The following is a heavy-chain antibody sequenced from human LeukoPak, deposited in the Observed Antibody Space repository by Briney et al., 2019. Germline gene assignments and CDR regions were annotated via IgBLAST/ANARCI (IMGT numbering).Heavy chain of an antibody. J-gene: IGHJ6*04. CDR2: IYPGDSDT. Sequence: GESLRISCKGSGYSFTSYWIGWVRQMPGKGLEWMGIIYPGDSDTRYSPSFQGQVTISADKSISTAYLQWSSLKASDTAMYYCARQEDYGFLSGYYRPLGLDVWGKGTTVTVSS. D-gene: IGHD3-3*01. V-gene: IGHV5-51*01. CDR1: GYSFTSYW. CDR3: ARQEDYGFLSGYYRPLGLDV.